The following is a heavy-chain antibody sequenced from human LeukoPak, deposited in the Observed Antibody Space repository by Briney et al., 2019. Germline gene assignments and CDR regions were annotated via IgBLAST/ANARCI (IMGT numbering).Heavy chain of an antibody. Sequence: GGSLRLSCAASGFTVSDYYMSWIRQAPGKGLEWISYLSSSGSHTNFADSVEGRFTISRDNAKNSLYLQMNSLRVEDTAVYYCARDGYGALRFDCWGQGTLVTVS. D-gene: IGHD4/OR15-4a*01. CDR1: GFTVSDYY. J-gene: IGHJ4*02. CDR3: ARDGYGALRFDC. V-gene: IGHV3-11*06. CDR2: LSSSGSHT.